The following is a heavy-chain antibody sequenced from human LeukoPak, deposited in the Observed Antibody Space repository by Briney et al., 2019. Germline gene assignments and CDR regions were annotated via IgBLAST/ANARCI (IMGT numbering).Heavy chain of an antibody. V-gene: IGHV1-69*01. D-gene: IGHD1-26*01. CDR2: IIPIFGTA. J-gene: IGHJ3*02. CDR1: GGTFSSYA. Sequence: SVKVSCKASGGTFSSYAISWVRQAPGQGLEWMGGIIPIFGTANYAQKFQGRVTITADESTSTAYMELSSLRSEDTAVYYRARDPPSWRELGREAFDIWGQGTMVTVSS. CDR3: ARDPPSWRELGREAFDI.